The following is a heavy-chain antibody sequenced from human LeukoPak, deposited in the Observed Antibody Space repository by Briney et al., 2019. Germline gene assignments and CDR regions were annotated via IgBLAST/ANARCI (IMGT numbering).Heavy chain of an antibody. CDR3: ARVRIVSTMYDAFNI. CDR2: IRDKANSYTT. V-gene: IGHV3-72*01. J-gene: IGHJ3*02. D-gene: IGHD5/OR15-5a*01. CDR1: GFTFSDHY. Sequence: GGSLRLSCAASGFTFSDHYMDWVRQAPGKGLEWVVRIRDKANSYTTEYAASVKGRFTISRDDSKNTLYLQLNSLRAEDTAVYYCARVRIVSTMYDAFNIWGPGTRVTVSS.